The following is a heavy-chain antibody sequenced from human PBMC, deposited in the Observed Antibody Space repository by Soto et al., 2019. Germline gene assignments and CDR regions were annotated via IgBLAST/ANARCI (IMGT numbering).Heavy chain of an antibody. CDR1: GGSISSGGYY. D-gene: IGHD4-17*01. Sequence: SETLSLTCTVSGGSISSGGYYWSWIRQHPGKGLEWIGYIYYSGSTYYNPSLKSRVTISVDTSKNQFSLKLSSVTAADTAVYYCARSSRGDYVFDYWGQGTLVTVAS. CDR2: IYYSGST. V-gene: IGHV4-31*03. J-gene: IGHJ4*02. CDR3: ARSSRGDYVFDY.